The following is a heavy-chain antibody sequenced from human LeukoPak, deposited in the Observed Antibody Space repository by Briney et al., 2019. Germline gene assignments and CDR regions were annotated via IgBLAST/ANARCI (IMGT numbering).Heavy chain of an antibody. CDR1: GFTFSSYA. J-gene: IGHJ4*02. D-gene: IGHD3-9*01. V-gene: IGHV3-23*01. Sequence: PGGSLRLSCAASGFTFSSYAMSWVRQAPGKGLEWVSSISGSGGNTFYADSVKGRFTISRDNAKNSLYLQMNSLSDEDTAVYYCARDQYYDILTAYDYWGQGTLVTVSS. CDR3: ARDQYYDILTAYDY. CDR2: ISGSGGNT.